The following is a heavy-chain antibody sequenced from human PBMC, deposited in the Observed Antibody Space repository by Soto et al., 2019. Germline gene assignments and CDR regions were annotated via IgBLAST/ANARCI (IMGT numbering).Heavy chain of an antibody. CDR1: GGSISSGGYY. J-gene: IGHJ6*04. D-gene: IGHD6-13*01. CDR3: ARGEDSSSWVMDV. V-gene: IGHV4-39*07. Sequence: SETLSLTCTVSGGSISSGGYYWSWIRQPPGKWLEWIGEINHSGSTNYNPSLKSRVTISVDTSKNQFSLKLSSVTAADTAVYYCARGEDSSSWVMDVWGKGTTVTVSS. CDR2: INHSGST.